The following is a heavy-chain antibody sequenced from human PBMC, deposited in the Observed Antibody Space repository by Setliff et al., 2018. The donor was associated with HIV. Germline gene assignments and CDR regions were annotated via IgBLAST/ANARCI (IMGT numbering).Heavy chain of an antibody. CDR3: ARHRYSSSINWFDP. CDR2: IHHSGTA. Sequence: NPSETLSLTCTVSGGSITRTPYYWGWIRQPPGKGLEWIGSIHHSGTAYDNPSLKSRVTISVDPSKNQILLRLSSVTAADTAVYYCARHRYSSSINWFDPWGQGTLVTVSS. CDR1: GGSITRTPYY. J-gene: IGHJ5*02. V-gene: IGHV4-39*01. D-gene: IGHD6-13*01.